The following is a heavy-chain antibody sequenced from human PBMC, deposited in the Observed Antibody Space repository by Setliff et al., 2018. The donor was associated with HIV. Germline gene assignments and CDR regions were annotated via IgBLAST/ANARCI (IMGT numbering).Heavy chain of an antibody. V-gene: IGHV4-61*02. CDR1: GVSINSGNYY. D-gene: IGHD1-1*01. J-gene: IGHJ6*03. CDR3: ARGNYYYYYYMDV. Sequence: PSETLSLTCTVSGVSINSGNYYWGWIRQPAGKRLEWIGRIYSSGSTNYNPSLKSRVTISVDTSKNQFSLKLSSVTAADTAVYYCARGNYYYYYYMDVWGKGTKVTVSS. CDR2: IYSSGST.